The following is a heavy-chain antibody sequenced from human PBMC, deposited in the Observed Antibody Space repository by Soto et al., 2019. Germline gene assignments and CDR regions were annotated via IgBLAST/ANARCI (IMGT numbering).Heavy chain of an antibody. CDR2: ISYDGGNE. CDR3: ATGHRGLTGLPAVITAPGSFDP. J-gene: IGHJ5*01. Sequence: GGSLRLSCESPGSTFGVYTMQWVRQAPAKGLESVSVISYDGGNEYYADSVKGRFTISRDNSGNKLFLQMNSLRPEDSGVYYCATGHRGLTGLPAVITAPGSFDPWGQGAQVTVSS. D-gene: IGHD3-22*01. CDR1: GSTFGVYT. V-gene: IGHV3-30*03.